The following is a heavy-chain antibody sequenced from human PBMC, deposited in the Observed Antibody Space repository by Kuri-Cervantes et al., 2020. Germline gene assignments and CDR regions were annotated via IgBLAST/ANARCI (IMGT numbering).Heavy chain of an antibody. J-gene: IGHJ4*02. CDR1: GGTFSSYA. CDR2: IIPIFGTA. V-gene: IGHV1-69*05. D-gene: IGHD2-15*01. CDR3: ARDLEGSEYPAPFDY. Sequence: SAKVSCKASGGTFSSYAISWVRQAPGQGLEWMGGIIPIFGTANYAQKFQGRVTITTDESTSTAYMELSSLRSEDTAVYYCARDLEGSEYPAPFDYWGQGTLVTVSS.